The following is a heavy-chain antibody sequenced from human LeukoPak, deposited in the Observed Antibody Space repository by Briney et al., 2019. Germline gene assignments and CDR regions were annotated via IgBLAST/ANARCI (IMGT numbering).Heavy chain of an antibody. D-gene: IGHD1-1*01. CDR3: ARDVALERFHY. J-gene: IGHJ4*02. CDR1: GYSISSGLH. Sequence: SETLSLTCTVSGYSISSGLHWAWIRQPPGKGLEWVASIYHSGSAYYNPSLKSRVTISMDTSKNQFSLILIAVTAADTARYYRARDVALERFHYWAQGPLVTVSS. V-gene: IGHV4-38-2*02. CDR2: IYHSGSA.